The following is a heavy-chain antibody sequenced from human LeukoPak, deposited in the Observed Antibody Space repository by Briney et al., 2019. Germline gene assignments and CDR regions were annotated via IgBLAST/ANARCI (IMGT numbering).Heavy chain of an antibody. CDR1: RFTFNIFW. Sequence: GGSLRLSCAASRFTFNIFWMSWVGQAPGKGLEWVANIKEDGSVKYYVDSVKGRFTISRDNDKNSLYLQMNRLRAEDTAVYYCARAPAGSGSWFDPWGQGTLVTVSS. V-gene: IGHV3-7*04. J-gene: IGHJ5*02. CDR3: ARAPAGSGSWFDP. D-gene: IGHD3-10*01. CDR2: IKEDGSVK.